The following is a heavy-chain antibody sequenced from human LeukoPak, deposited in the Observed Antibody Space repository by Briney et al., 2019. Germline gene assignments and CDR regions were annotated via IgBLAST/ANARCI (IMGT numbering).Heavy chain of an antibody. J-gene: IGHJ4*02. D-gene: IGHD6-19*01. CDR3: AKDVYSSTSGWVDY. Sequence: PGGSLRLSCAASGFTVGTNYMGWVRQAPGNGLEWVSVIYSGGSTYYADSVKGRFTISRDNSKNTLFLQMNSLRPEDTAVYYCAKDVYSSTSGWVDYWGQGTLVTVSS. V-gene: IGHV3-53*05. CDR2: IYSGGST. CDR1: GFTVGTNY.